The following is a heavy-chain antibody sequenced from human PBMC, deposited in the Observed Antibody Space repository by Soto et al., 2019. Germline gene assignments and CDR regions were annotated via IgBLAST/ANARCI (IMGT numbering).Heavy chain of an antibody. CDR1: GFTFSSYA. CDR2: ISGSGGST. Sequence: GGSLRLSCAASGFTFSSYAMSWVRQAPGKGLEWVSAISGSGGSTYYADSVKGRFTISRDNSKNTLYLQMNSLRAEDTAVYYCAKVSRQNYYDSSGYEILFDYWGQGTLVTVSS. V-gene: IGHV3-23*01. CDR3: AKVSRQNYYDSSGYEILFDY. J-gene: IGHJ4*02. D-gene: IGHD3-22*01.